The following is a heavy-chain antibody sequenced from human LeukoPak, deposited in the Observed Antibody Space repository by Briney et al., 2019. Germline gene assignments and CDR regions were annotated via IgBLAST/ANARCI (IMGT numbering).Heavy chain of an antibody. CDR2: ISSSSSYT. CDR3: ARGAMRRYYYYYGMDV. V-gene: IGHV3-21*01. Sequence: PGGSLRLSCAASGFTFSSYSMNWVRQAPGKGLEWVSSISSSSSYTYYADSVKGRFTISRDNAKNSLYLQMNSLRAEDTAVYYCARGAMRRYYYYYGMDVWGQGTTVTVSS. CDR1: GFTFSSYS. D-gene: IGHD5-18*01. J-gene: IGHJ6*02.